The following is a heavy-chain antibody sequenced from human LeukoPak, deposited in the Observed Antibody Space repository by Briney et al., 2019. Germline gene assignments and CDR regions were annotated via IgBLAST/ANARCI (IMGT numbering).Heavy chain of an antibody. CDR1: GFTFSSYA. D-gene: IGHD1-1*01. V-gene: IGHV3-23*01. J-gene: IGHJ4*02. CDR3: AKRGTAGSWNPEDY. Sequence: GGSLRLSCAASGFTFSSYAMSWVREAPARGLEWVSSLRGNGDTFYADSVKGRFTLSRDDSRNTVYLQLNKLRVEDTAVYYCAKRGTAGSWNPEDYWGQGTLVTVSS. CDR2: LRGNGDT.